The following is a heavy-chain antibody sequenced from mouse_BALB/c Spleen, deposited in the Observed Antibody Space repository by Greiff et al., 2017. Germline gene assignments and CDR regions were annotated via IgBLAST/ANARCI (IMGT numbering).Heavy chain of an antibody. CDR1: GYSFTSYW. CDR3: TREGNGNYDWYFDV. V-gene: IGHV1-5*01. CDR2: IYPGNSDT. J-gene: IGHJ1*01. D-gene: IGHD2-1*01. Sequence: VHVKQSGTVLARPGASVKMSCKASGYSFTSYWMHWVKQRPGQGLEWIGAIYPGNSDTSYNQKFKGKAKLTAVTSASTAYMELSSLTNEDSAVYYCTREGNGNYDWYFDVWGAGTTVTVSS.